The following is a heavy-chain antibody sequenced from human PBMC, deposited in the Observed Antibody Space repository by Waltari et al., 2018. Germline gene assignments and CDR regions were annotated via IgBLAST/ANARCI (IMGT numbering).Heavy chain of an antibody. CDR1: GGTFSSYA. D-gene: IGHD3-9*01. J-gene: IGHJ1*01. CDR2: IIPIFGTA. V-gene: IGHV1-69*01. Sequence: QVQLVQSGAEVKKPGSSVKVSCKASGGTFSSYAISWVRQAPGQGLEWLGGIIPIFGTANYAQKFQGRVTITADESTSTAYMELSSLRSEDTAVYYCARDRPPYGMDILTGYSTRPAEYFQHWGQGTLVTVSS. CDR3: ARDRPPYGMDILTGYSTRPAEYFQH.